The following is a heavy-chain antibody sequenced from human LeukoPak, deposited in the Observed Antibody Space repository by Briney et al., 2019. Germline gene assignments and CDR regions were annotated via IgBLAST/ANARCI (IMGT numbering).Heavy chain of an antibody. V-gene: IGHV4-39*07. Sequence: SETLSLTCSVSGDSIIGYYWGWIRQPPGKGLEWIGNIYYTGNTYYNSSLKSRVTISLDTSKNQFSLKLSSVTAADTAVYYCARVPDTAMPTAGWFDPWGQGTLVTVSS. D-gene: IGHD5-18*01. CDR2: IYYTGNT. J-gene: IGHJ5*02. CDR1: GDSIIGYY. CDR3: ARVPDTAMPTAGWFDP.